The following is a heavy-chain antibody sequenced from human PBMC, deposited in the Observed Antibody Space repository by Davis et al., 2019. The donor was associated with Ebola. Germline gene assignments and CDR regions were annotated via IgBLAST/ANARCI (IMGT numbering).Heavy chain of an antibody. J-gene: IGHJ4*02. Sequence: AASVKVSCKASGYTFTSYYMHWVRQAPGQGLEWMGWINPHNGNTNYAQNVQDRVIMTSDTATTTAYMEVGSLRSDDTAVYYCARAQFPTTSDHWGQGTLVTVSS. CDR1: GYTFTSYY. CDR2: INPHNGNT. CDR3: ARAQFPTTSDH. V-gene: IGHV1-18*04. D-gene: IGHD1-1*01.